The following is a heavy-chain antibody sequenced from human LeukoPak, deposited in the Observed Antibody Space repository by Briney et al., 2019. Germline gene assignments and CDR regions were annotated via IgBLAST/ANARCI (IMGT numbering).Heavy chain of an antibody. D-gene: IGHD6-13*01. J-gene: IGHJ4*02. CDR3: AKDGARGAAKYYFDY. V-gene: IGHV3-30*18. CDR2: IASDGRDK. Sequence: GGSLRLSCAASGFTFNTYGMHWVRQAPGEGLEWVAVIASDGRDKKYADSVKGRFTITRDNSKSTLYLQTNSLRAEDTAVYYCAKDGARGAAKYYFDYWGQGTLVTVSS. CDR1: GFTFNTYG.